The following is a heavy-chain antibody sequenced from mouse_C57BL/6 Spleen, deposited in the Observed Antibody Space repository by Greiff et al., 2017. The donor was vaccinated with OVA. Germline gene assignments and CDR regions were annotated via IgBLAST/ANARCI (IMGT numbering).Heavy chain of an antibody. CDR3: ARRPPYGNYGGGYAMDY. CDR1: GYTFTSYW. V-gene: IGHV1-69*01. Sequence: VKLQESGAELVMPGASVKLSCKASGYTFTSYWMHWVKQRPGQGLEWIGEIDPSDSYTNYNQKFKGKSTLTVDKSSSTAYMQLSSLTSEDSAVYYCARRPPYGNYGGGYAMDYWGQGTSVTVSS. J-gene: IGHJ4*01. CDR2: IDPSDSYT. D-gene: IGHD2-1*01.